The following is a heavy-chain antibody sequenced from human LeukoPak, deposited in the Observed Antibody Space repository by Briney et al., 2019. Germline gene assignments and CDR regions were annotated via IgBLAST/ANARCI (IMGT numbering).Heavy chain of an antibody. CDR3: AKIAPWGAVTTTDGFDY. D-gene: IGHD4-17*01. J-gene: IGHJ4*02. CDR2: ISDIGAAT. Sequence: GGSLTLSCAPSGLSFSNYAMSWVRQAPGKGLEWVSSISDIGAATYYADSVKGRSTISRDNSKNTLCLQLTSLGAEDTAVYYCAKIAPWGAVTTTDGFDYWGQGTLVTVSS. CDR1: GLSFSNYA. V-gene: IGHV3-23*01.